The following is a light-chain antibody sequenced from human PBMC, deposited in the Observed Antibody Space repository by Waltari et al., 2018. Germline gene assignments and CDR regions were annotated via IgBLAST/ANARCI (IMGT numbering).Light chain of an antibody. CDR1: QSVSNW. Sequence: DIQMTQSPSALSASVGDRVPITCRASQSVSNWLAWYQHKPGKAPKLLIYNASNLESGVPTRFSGSGTGTEFTLTIRSLQPDDSATYYCQQYNSYFPTFGQGTKVAIK. CDR3: QQYNSYFPT. CDR2: NAS. J-gene: IGKJ1*01. V-gene: IGKV1-5*01.